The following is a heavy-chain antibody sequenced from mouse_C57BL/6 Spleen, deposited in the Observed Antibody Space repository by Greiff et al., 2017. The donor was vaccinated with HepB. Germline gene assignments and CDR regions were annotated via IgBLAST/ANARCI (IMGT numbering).Heavy chain of an antibody. CDR2: IDPSDSYT. CDR3: ANAAQATGFAY. CDR1: GYTFTSYW. Sequence: QVHVKQPGAELVMPGASVKLSCKASGYTFTSYWMHWVKQRPGQGLEWIGEIDPSDSYTNYNQKFKGKSTLTVDKSSSTAYMQLSSLTSEDSAVYYCANAAQATGFAYWGQGTLVTVSA. J-gene: IGHJ3*01. D-gene: IGHD3-2*02. V-gene: IGHV1-69*01.